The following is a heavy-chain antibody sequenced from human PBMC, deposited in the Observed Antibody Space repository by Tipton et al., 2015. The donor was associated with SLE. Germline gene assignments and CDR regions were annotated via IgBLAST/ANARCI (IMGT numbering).Heavy chain of an antibody. V-gene: IGHV4-59*03. CDR1: GGSISSYY. CDR2: VHSSGST. Sequence: GLVKPSETLSLTCTVSGGSISSYYWSWIRQPPGKRLEWIGHVHSSGSTHYNPSLKSRVTISLDTSKNQFSLRMSSVTAADTAVYYCATSGYDSLSWFDPWGQGTLVTVSS. D-gene: IGHD5-12*01. CDR3: ATSGYDSLSWFDP. J-gene: IGHJ5*02.